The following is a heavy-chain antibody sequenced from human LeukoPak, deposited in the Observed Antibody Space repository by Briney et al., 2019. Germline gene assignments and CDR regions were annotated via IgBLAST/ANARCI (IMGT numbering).Heavy chain of an antibody. CDR1: GFTFDKHA. J-gene: IGHJ4*02. CDR3: AKGTTYYDILTGYGYPYYFDY. Sequence: PGGSLRLSCAASGFTFDKHAMSWVRQAPGKGLEWVSAISGSGGSRYYADSVKGRFTISRDNSKNTLYLQMNSLRAEDTAIYYCAKGTTYYDILTGYGYPYYFDYWGQGTLVTVSS. V-gene: IGHV3-23*01. CDR2: ISGSGGSR. D-gene: IGHD3-9*01.